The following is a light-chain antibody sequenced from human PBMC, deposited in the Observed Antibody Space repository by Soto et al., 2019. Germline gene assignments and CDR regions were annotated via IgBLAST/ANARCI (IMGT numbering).Light chain of an antibody. CDR3: HPAHSFPFT. J-gene: IGKJ3*01. CDR2: DAS. CDR1: QDISSS. V-gene: IGKV1-12*01. Sequence: DIQMTQSPSAVSASVGDRVTITCRASQDISSSLAWYQQKPGKAPKLLISDASRLQSGVPSTFSGSGSGTDFSLTISSLQPEDFATYYCHPAHSFPFTFGPGTKVEIK.